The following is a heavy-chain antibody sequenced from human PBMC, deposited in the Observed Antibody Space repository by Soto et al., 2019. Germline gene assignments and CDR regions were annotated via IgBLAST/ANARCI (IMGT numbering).Heavy chain of an antibody. CDR2: IFYSGDT. CDR3: ARDWVHERWLDP. J-gene: IGHJ5*02. CDR1: GDSMNTGDYY. Sequence: SETLSLTCTVSGDSMNTGDYYWSWIRQPPGKGLEWIGYIFYSGDTYYIPSLKGRVSISADMSKNQFSLNLRSVTAADTAVYFCARDWVHERWLDPWGQGALVTVSS. D-gene: IGHD1-1*01. V-gene: IGHV4-30-4*01.